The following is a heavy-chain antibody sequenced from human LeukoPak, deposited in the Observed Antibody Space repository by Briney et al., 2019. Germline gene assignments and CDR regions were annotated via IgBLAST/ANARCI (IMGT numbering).Heavy chain of an antibody. D-gene: IGHD3-9*01. J-gene: IGHJ4*02. V-gene: IGHV4-4*07. Sequence: SETLSLTCTVSGGSISSYYWNWIRQPAGKGLEWTGRIYTSGSTNYNPSLKSRVTMSLDTSKNQFSLKLSSVTAADTAVYYCARSPPPRLALPDYWGQGTLVTVS. CDR1: GGSISSYY. CDR3: ARSPPPRLALPDY. CDR2: IYTSGST.